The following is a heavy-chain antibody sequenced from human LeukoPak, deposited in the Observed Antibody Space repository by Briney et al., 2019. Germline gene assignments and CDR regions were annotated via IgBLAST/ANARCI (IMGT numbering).Heavy chain of an antibody. Sequence: GGSLRLSCAASGFTFSKYAMSWVRQAPGKGLEWVSGISGSGGGPYYADSVKGRFTISRDNSKNTLYLQMNSLRAEDTAVYYCARDFEGDAFDIWGQGTMVTVSS. J-gene: IGHJ3*02. CDR3: ARDFEGDAFDI. V-gene: IGHV3-23*01. CDR2: ISGSGGGP. CDR1: GFTFSKYA.